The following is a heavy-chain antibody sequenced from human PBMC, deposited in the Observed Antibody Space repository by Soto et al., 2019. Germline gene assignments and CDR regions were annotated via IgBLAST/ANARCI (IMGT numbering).Heavy chain of an antibody. CDR1: GGTLSNYA. J-gene: IGHJ3*02. Sequence: QVQLVQSGAEVKKPGSSVKVSCKASGGTLSNYAISWVRQAPGQGLEWMGGIIPILGSANYAQKFQDRVTITADESTSTPYMELSSLRSGDAAVYYCACRERVDAFDNWGQGTLVTVSS. V-gene: IGHV1-69*01. D-gene: IGHD1-26*01. CDR3: ACRERVDAFDN. CDR2: IIPILGSA.